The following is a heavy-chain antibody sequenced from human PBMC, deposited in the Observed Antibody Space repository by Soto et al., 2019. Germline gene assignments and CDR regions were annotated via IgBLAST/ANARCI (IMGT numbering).Heavy chain of an antibody. CDR3: ASKPSNWNTWMIY. CDR1: GGSISTYY. J-gene: IGHJ4*02. Sequence: PSETLSLTCTVSGGSISTYYWSWIRQPPGKGLEWIGYIYYSGSTNYNPSLKSRVTISVDTSKNHFSLNLRSVTAADTAVYYCASKPSNWNTWMIYWGPGTQVTVSS. CDR2: IYYSGST. V-gene: IGHV4-59*12. D-gene: IGHD1-1*01.